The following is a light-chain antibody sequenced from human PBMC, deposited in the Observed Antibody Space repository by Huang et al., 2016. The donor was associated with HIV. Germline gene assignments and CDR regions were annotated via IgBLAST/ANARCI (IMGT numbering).Light chain of an antibody. J-gene: IGKJ1*01. V-gene: IGKV1-39*01. Sequence: DIQMTQSPSSLSASVGDRVTITCRASQSISSYVKWYQQEPGKAPKRLIDAESSLQRWVPSRFSGSGAGTDFTLTISSLQPEDFETYYCQQSYSFPWTFGQGTKVEIK. CDR2: AES. CDR3: QQSYSFPWT. CDR1: QSISSY.